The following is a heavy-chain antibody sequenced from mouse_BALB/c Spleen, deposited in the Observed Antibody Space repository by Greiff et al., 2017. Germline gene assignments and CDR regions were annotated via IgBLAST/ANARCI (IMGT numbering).Heavy chain of an antibody. Sequence: VQLKESGAELVRSGASVKLSCTASGFNIKDYYMHWVKQRPEQGLEWIGWIDPENGDTEYAPKFQGKATMTADTSSNTAYLQLSSLTSEDTAVYYCNAGSFYYGNYVDYWGQGTTLTVSS. J-gene: IGHJ2*01. CDR3: NAGSFYYGNYVDY. V-gene: IGHV14-4*02. CDR1: GFNIKDYY. CDR2: IDPENGDT. D-gene: IGHD2-1*01.